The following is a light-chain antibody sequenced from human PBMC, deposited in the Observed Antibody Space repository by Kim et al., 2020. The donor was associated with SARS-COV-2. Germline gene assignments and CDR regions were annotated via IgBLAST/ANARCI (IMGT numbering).Light chain of an antibody. Sequence: LSPGERATLTCRASQSVSSSYLAWYQQKPGQAPRLLIYGASSRATGIPDRFSGSGSGTDFTLTISRLEPEDFAVYYCQQYGSSQTFGQGTKVDIK. V-gene: IGKV3-20*01. J-gene: IGKJ1*01. CDR1: QSVSSSY. CDR2: GAS. CDR3: QQYGSSQT.